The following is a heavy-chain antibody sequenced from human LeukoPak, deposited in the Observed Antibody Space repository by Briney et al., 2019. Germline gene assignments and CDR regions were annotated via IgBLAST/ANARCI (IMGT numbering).Heavy chain of an antibody. D-gene: IGHD6-19*01. J-gene: IGHJ4*02. CDR2: INTGNGNT. CDR1: GYIFTNYA. Sequence: ASVKVSCKASGYIFTNYAMHWVRQAPGQRLEWMGCINTGNGNTKYSQDFQGRVTITWDTSATTAYMELSSLRSEDMAVYFCARDGSRIAVAGTAYYFDSWGQGTLVTVSS. CDR3: ARDGSRIAVAGTAYYFDS. V-gene: IGHV1-3*03.